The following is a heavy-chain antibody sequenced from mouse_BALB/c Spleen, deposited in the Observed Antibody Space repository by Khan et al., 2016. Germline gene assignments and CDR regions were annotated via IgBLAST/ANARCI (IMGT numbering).Heavy chain of an antibody. V-gene: IGHV3-2*02. CDR1: GYSITSDYA. Sequence: EVQLQESGPGLVKPSQSLSLTCTVSGYSITSDYAWNWIRQFPGNKLEWMGYISYSGSTSYNPSLKSRISITRDTSKNQFFLQLNSVTTEDKSTYYSARRGSWHWYFVDWGAGTTVTVSS. CDR2: ISYSGST. D-gene: IGHD1-1*01. J-gene: IGHJ1*01. CDR3: ARRGSWHWYFVD.